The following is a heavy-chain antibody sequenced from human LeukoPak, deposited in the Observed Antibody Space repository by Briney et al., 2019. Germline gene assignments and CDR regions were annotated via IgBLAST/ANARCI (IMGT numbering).Heavy chain of an antibody. CDR1: GYTFTGYY. CDR3: ARGQGVLRFLEWLFTLDY. V-gene: IGHV1-2*02. Sequence: ASVKVSCKASGYTFTGYYMHWVRQAPGQGLEWMGWINPNSGGTNYAQKFQGRVTMTRDTSISTAYMELSRLRSDDTAVYYCARGQGVLRFLEWLFTLDYWGQGTLVTVSS. D-gene: IGHD3-3*01. CDR2: INPNSGGT. J-gene: IGHJ4*02.